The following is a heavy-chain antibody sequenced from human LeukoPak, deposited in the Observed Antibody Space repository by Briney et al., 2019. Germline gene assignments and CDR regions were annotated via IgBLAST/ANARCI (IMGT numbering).Heavy chain of an antibody. CDR2: IYYSGST. V-gene: IGHV4-39*01. J-gene: IGHJ4*02. D-gene: IGHD3-10*01. CDR1: GGSISSSSYY. Sequence: PSETLSLTCTVSGGSISSSSYYWGWIRQPPGKGLEWIGSIYYSGSTYYNPSLKSRVTISVDTSKNQFSLKLSSVTAADTAVYYCARRGIYYGSGSYYKPSTPFDYWGQGTLVTVSS. CDR3: ARRGIYYGSGSYYKPSTPFDY.